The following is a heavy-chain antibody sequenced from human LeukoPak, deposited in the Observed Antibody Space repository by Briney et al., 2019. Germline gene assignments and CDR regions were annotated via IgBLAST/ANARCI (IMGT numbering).Heavy chain of an antibody. CDR3: ARGRRWLQFARSFPNYYYGMDV. D-gene: IGHD5-24*01. J-gene: IGHJ6*02. Sequence: ASVRVSCKASGYTFTSYDINWVRQAPGQGLEWMGWMNPNSGNTGYAQKFQGRVTMTRNTSISTAYMELSSLRSEDTAVYYCARGRRWLQFARSFPNYYYGMDVWGQGTTVTVSS. CDR2: MNPNSGNT. V-gene: IGHV1-8*01. CDR1: GYTFTSYD.